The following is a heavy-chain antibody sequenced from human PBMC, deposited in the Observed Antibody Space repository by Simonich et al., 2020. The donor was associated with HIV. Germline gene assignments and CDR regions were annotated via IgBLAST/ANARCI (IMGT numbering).Heavy chain of an antibody. CDR3: ARDRGYSGYDFDY. J-gene: IGHJ4*02. CDR1: GYSISSGDY. Sequence: QVQLQESGPGLVKPSETLSLTCSVSGYSISSGDYRGWIRQHPEKGLVWIGTIYHRGSTYYNPSLKSRVTISIDTSKSQFSRKRGSLTAADTAVYYCARDRGYSGYDFDYWGQGTLVTVSS. V-gene: IGHV4-38-2*02. D-gene: IGHD5-12*01. CDR2: IYHRGST.